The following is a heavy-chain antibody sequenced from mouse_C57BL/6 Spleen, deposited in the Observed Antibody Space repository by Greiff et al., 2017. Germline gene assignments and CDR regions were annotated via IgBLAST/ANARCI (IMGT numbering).Heavy chain of an antibody. CDR1: GYTFTDYY. CDR3: TSEAIYYDYDGFAY. J-gene: IGHJ3*01. Sequence: EVQLQQSGPELVKPGASVKISCKASGYTFTDYYMNWVKQSHGRSLEWIGDINPNTGGTSYNQKFKGKATLTVDKSSSTAYMELRSLTSADSAVDYCTSEAIYYDYDGFAYWGQGTLVTVSA. D-gene: IGHD2-4*01. CDR2: INPNTGGT. V-gene: IGHV1-26*01.